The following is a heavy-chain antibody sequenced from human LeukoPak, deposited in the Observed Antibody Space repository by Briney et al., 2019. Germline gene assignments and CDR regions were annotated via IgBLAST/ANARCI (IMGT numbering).Heavy chain of an antibody. V-gene: IGHV4-59*08. J-gene: IGHJ6*02. Sequence: SETLSLTCTVSGGSTSFYYWSWIRQPPGKGLEWVGYMYYNGSTNYNPSLKSRVTISVDTSKNQFSLKLSSVTAADTAVYYCARQVGHGSGSSSYYYYGMDVWGQGTTVTVSS. D-gene: IGHD3-10*01. CDR1: GGSTSFYY. CDR2: MYYNGST. CDR3: ARQVGHGSGSSSYYYYGMDV.